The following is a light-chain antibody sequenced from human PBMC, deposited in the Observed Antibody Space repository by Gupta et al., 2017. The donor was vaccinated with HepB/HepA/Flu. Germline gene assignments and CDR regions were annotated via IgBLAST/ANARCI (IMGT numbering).Light chain of an antibody. CDR2: KVS. V-gene: IGKV2-30*02. J-gene: IGKJ1*01. CDR3: MQGTFWRS. CDR1: QSLVHTDGNIF. Sequence: EVVMTQSPLSLPVTLGQSASISCKSSQSLVHTDGNIFLNWFHQRPGQSPRRLIYKVSNRDSGVPDRCSGSGSDTDFTLKISRVEAEDVGVYYCMQGTFWRSFGQGTKVEI.